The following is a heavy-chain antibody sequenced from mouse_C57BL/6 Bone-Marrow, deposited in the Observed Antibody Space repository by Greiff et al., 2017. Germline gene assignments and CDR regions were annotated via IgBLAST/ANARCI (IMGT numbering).Heavy chain of an antibody. J-gene: IGHJ1*03. Sequence: QVQLQQPGAELVKPGASVKLSCKASGYTFTSYWMHWVKQRPGRGLEWIGRIDPNSGGTKYNEKFKSKATLTVDKPSSTAYMQLSSLTSEDSAVYYCARPPFITTVVNWCFDVWGTGTTVTVSS. CDR1: GYTFTSYW. CDR2: IDPNSGGT. D-gene: IGHD1-1*01. V-gene: IGHV1-72*01. CDR3: ARPPFITTVVNWCFDV.